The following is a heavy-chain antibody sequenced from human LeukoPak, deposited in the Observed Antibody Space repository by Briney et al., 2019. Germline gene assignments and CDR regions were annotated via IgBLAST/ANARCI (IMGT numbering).Heavy chain of an antibody. CDR3: ARRQCSGGSCYYFDS. CDR1: GYNFSNYW. Sequence: GESLKISCKGLGYNFSNYWIGWVRQMPGKGLEWMGIIHPGGSSTRYSPSLQGQVTILSDKSINTAYLQWSSLKASDTAMYYCARRQCSGGSCYYFDSWGQGTLVTVSS. V-gene: IGHV5-51*01. D-gene: IGHD2-15*01. J-gene: IGHJ4*02. CDR2: IHPGGSST.